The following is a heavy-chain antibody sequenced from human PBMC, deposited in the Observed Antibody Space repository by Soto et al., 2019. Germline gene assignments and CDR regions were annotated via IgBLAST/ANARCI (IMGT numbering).Heavy chain of an antibody. CDR2: IIPIFGTA. J-gene: IGHJ4*02. CDR1: GGTFSSYA. D-gene: IGHD3-22*01. V-gene: IGHV1-69*13. CDR3: ARRYYYDSSGYFDY. Sequence: GASVKVSCKASGGTFSSYAISWVRQAPGQGLEWMGGIIPIFGTANYAQKFQGRVTITADESTSTAYMELSSLRSEDTAVYYCARRYYYDSSGYFDYWGQGTLVTVSS.